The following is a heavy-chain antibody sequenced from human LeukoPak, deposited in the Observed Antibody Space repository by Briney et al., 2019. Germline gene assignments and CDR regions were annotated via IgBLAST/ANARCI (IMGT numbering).Heavy chain of an antibody. V-gene: IGHV1-2*02. CDR3: ARVDTVPANFDC. D-gene: IGHD5-18*01. CDR2: INPNSGGT. J-gene: IGHJ4*02. Sequence: GASVKVSCKASGYTFTGYYMHWVRQAPGQGLGWMGWINPNSGGTNYAPKFQGRVTMTRDTSISTAYMELSRLRSDDTAVYYCARVDTVPANFDCWGQGTLVTVSS. CDR1: GYTFTGYY.